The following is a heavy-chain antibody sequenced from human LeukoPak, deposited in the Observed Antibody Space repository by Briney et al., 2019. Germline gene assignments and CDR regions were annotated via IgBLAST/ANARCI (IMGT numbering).Heavy chain of an antibody. CDR2: ISSSSSYI. J-gene: IGHJ4*02. CDR3: ATQRDGYNSPFDY. Sequence: GSLRLSCATSRFTFSNSFMNWVRQAPGKGLEWVSSISSSSSYIYYADSVKGRFTISRDNAKKSLYLHMNILRAEDTAVYYCATQRDGYNSPFDYWGQGTLVTVSS. D-gene: IGHD5-24*01. V-gene: IGHV3-21*01. CDR1: RFTFSNSF.